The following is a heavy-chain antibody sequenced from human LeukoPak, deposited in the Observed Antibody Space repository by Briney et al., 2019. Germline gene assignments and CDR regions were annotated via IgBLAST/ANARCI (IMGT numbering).Heavy chain of an antibody. V-gene: IGHV5-51*01. CDR2: INPGDSYI. Sequence: GESLKISCKGSGYSFSSYWIGWVRQMPGKGLERMGIINPGDSYIRYGPSFQGQITISVDKSIKTAYLQWGSLKASDTAMYYCARHSSYCSATSCFPKEWGQGTLVTVSS. CDR3: ARHSSYCSATSCFPKE. CDR1: GYSFSSYW. J-gene: IGHJ4*02. D-gene: IGHD2-15*01.